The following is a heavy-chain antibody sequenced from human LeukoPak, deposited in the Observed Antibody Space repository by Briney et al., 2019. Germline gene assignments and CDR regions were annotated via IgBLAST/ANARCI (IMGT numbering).Heavy chain of an antibody. Sequence: NPSETLSLTCTVSGGSINSGTYYWSWIRQPAGKGLEWIGRMYTSGSTNYNPSLKSRVTISVDTSKNQFSLKLSSVTAADTAVYYCARAFRWELLVRAYAFDIWGQGTMVTVSS. J-gene: IGHJ3*02. V-gene: IGHV4-61*02. CDR1: GGSINSGTYY. CDR3: ARAFRWELLVRAYAFDI. D-gene: IGHD1-26*01. CDR2: MYTSGST.